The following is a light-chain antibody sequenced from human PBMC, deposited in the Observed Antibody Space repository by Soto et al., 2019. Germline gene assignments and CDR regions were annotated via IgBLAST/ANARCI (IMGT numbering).Light chain of an antibody. CDR1: TSNVGNNA. V-gene: IGLV1-36*01. J-gene: IGLJ2*01. Sequence: HSVLTQPPSVSEAPRQRVTIFWSGSTSNVGNNAVDWYQQLPGKAPKLLIYYDDLLASGVYGRFYGVKYGTSASLAISGLQPEDEADYSCAVWDDSLNEVGFGGGTKVTVL. CDR2: YDD. CDR3: AVWDDSLNEVG.